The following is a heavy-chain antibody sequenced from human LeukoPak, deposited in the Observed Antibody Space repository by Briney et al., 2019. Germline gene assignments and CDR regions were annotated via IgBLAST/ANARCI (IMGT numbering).Heavy chain of an antibody. CDR1: GYSFTSYW. V-gene: IGHV5-51*01. CDR3: ARTRSYYFSNTSCYPNAFDI. J-gene: IGHJ3*02. Sequence: GESLKISCKGSGYSFTSYWIGWVRQMPGKGLEWMGIIYPGDSDTRYSPPFQGQVTISADKSISTAYLQWSSLKASETAMYYWARTRSYYFSNTSCYPNAFDIWGQGTMVTVSS. D-gene: IGHD2-2*01. CDR2: IYPGDSDT.